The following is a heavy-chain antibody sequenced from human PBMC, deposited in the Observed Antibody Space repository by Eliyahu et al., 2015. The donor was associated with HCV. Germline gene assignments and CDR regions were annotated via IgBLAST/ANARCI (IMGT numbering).Heavy chain of an antibody. D-gene: IGHD6-19*01. Sequence: QVQLQESGPGLVKPSETLSLTCXVSGGSXTXYXWXWIRPPPGKGXEWXGYIHXXGSTNYNPSLKSRVTMSLDTSKNQFSLNLTSVTAADTAVYYCASGGGGIAVAGTGGWFDPWGQGTLVTVSS. J-gene: IGHJ5*02. V-gene: IGHV4-59*01. CDR1: GGSXTXYX. CDR2: IHXXGST. CDR3: ASGGGGIAVAGTGGWFDP.